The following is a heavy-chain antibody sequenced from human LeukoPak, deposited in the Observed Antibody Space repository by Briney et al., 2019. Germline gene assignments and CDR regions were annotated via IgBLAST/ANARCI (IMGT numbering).Heavy chain of an antibody. CDR1: GGTFSSYA. D-gene: IGHD3-3*01. CDR2: IIPILGIA. CDR3: ARDGSIFGVVIPPFDY. J-gene: IGHJ4*02. V-gene: IGHV1-69*04. Sequence: SVKVSCKASGGTFSSYAISWVRQAPGQGLEWMGRIIPILGIANYAQKFQGRVTITADKSTSTAYMELSSLRSEDTAVYYCARDGSIFGVVIPPFDYWGQGTLVTVSS.